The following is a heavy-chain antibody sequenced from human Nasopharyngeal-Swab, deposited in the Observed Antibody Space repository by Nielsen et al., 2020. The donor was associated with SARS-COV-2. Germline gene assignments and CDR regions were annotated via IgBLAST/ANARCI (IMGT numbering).Heavy chain of an antibody. V-gene: IGHV3-53*01. CDR1: GFNFDEYT. CDR2: ISTGGTT. CDR3: ARVLDGYNGFDY. D-gene: IGHD5-24*01. Sequence: GGSLRLSCAASGFNFDEYTMYWVRQAPGKGLEWVSLISTGGTTSYADSVKGRFTISRDISKNTLYLQMNSLTAEDTAVYYCARVLDGYNGFDYWGQGTLVTVSS. J-gene: IGHJ4*02.